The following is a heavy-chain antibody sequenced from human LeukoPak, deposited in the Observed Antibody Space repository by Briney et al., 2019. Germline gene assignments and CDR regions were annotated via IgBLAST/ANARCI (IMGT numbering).Heavy chain of an antibody. CDR3: ASTIVGAAVDCYFDL. Sequence: GGSLRLSCAASGFTFGDYYMNWVRQAPGKGLEFVSYISDRGSSKDYVDSVRGQFTISRDNANNSLYLQMNTLRAEDTAIYYCASTIVGAAVDCYFDLWGRGTPVTVSS. D-gene: IGHD1-26*01. V-gene: IGHV3-11*04. J-gene: IGHJ2*01. CDR1: GFTFGDYY. CDR2: ISDRGSSK.